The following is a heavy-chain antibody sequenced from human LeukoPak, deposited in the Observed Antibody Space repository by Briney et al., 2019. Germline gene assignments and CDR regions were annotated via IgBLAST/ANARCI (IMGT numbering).Heavy chain of an antibody. V-gene: IGHV3-13*04. CDR1: GFTFSSYD. Sequence: GGSLRLSCAASGFTFSSYDMHWVRQATGKGLEWVSAIGTAGDTYYPGSVKGRFTISRENAKNSLYLQMNRLRAGDTAVYYCARAPRGSSGWYSYYYYGMDVWGQGTTVTVSS. CDR3: ARAPRGSSGWYSYYYYGMDV. CDR2: IGTAGDT. J-gene: IGHJ6*02. D-gene: IGHD6-19*01.